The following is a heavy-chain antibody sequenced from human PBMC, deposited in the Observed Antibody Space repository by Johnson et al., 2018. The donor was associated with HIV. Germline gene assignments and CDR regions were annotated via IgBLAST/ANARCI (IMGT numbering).Heavy chain of an antibody. V-gene: IGHV3-30*02. CDR1: GFTFSSYG. D-gene: IGHD1-26*01. CDR3: ATGLSLSGRYSYDAFDI. J-gene: IGHJ3*02. Sequence: QVQLVESGGGVVQPGGSLRLSCAASGFTFSSYGMHWVRQTPGKGLEWVAFIRYDGTNKYYADSVKGRFTISRDNSKNTLYLQMNSLRPEDTAVYYCATGLSLSGRYSYDAFDIWGQGTMVTVSS. CDR2: IRYDGTNK.